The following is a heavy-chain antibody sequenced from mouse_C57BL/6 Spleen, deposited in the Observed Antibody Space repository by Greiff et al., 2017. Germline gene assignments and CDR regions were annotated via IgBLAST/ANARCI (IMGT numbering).Heavy chain of an antibody. CDR3: ARGKAVADWYFDV. J-gene: IGHJ1*03. CDR1: GYTFTDYY. CDR2: INPYNGGT. Sequence: EVQLQQSGPVLVKPGASVKMSCKASGYTFTDYYMNWVKQSHGKSLEWIGVINPYNGGTSYNQKFKGKATLTVDKSSSTAYMELNSLTSEDSAVXYCARGKAVADWYFDVWGTGTTVTVSS. D-gene: IGHD1-1*01. V-gene: IGHV1-19*01.